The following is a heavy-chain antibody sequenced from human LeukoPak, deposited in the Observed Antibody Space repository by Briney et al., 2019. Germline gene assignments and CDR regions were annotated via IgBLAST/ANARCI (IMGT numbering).Heavy chain of an antibody. CDR1: GFTFNNAW. V-gene: IGHV3-15*01. J-gene: IGHJ4*02. CDR3: ITGRY. Sequence: GGSLRLSCAASGFTFNNAWLNWVRQAPGKGLEWVGRIKSKTGGGTIEYAAPVKGRLTISRDDSKNTLDLQMNSLKTEDTAVYYCITGRYWGQGTLVTVSS. CDR2: IKSKTGGGTI.